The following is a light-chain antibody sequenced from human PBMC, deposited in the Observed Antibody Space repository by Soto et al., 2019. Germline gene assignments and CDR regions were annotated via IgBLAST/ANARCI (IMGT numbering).Light chain of an antibody. Sequence: TQSPSSFSASTGDRVTITCRASQSVSNNYLAWYQQKPGQAPRLLIYGASSRATDIPDRFSGSGSGTDFSLTISRLEPEDFAVYYCQQYGGSPRTFGQGTKVDIK. CDR3: QQYGGSPRT. CDR2: GAS. V-gene: IGKV3-20*01. J-gene: IGKJ1*01. CDR1: QSVSNNY.